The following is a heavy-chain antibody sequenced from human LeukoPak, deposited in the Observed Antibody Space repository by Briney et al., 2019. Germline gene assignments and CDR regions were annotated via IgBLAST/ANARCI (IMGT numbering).Heavy chain of an antibody. CDR3: ARGSYSSSWYDYYFDY. CDR2: TWYDGSNE. V-gene: IGHV3-33*01. D-gene: IGHD6-13*01. Sequence: PGGSLRLSCAASGFTFSSYGMHWVRQAPGKGLEWVAVTWYDGSNEYYGDSVKGRFTISRDNSKNTLYLQMNSLRAEDTAIYYCARGSYSSSWYDYYFDYWGQGTLVTVSS. J-gene: IGHJ4*02. CDR1: GFTFSSYG.